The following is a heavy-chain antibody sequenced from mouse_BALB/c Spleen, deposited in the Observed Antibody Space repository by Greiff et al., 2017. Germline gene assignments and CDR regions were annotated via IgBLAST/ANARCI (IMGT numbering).Heavy chain of an antibody. D-gene: IGHD1-1*02. Sequence: EVQGVESGGGLVQPGGSLRLSCATSGFTFTDYYMSWVRQPPGKALEWLGFIRNKANGYTTEYSASVKGRFTISRDNSQSILYLQMNTLRAEDSATYYCARSYGHFDYWGQGTTLTVS. V-gene: IGHV7-3*02. CDR2: IRNKANGYTT. CDR1: GFTFTDYY. CDR3: ARSYGHFDY. J-gene: IGHJ2*01.